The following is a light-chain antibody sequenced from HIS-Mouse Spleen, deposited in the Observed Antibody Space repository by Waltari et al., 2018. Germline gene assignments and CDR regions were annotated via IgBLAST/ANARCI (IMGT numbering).Light chain of an antibody. CDR2: EGS. CDR1: SRDVGGLNL. CDR3: CSYAGSSTFVV. J-gene: IGLJ2*01. V-gene: IGLV2-23*01. Sequence: QSALTQPASVSGSPGQSTTIPCPGTSRDVGGLNLVPWYQQHPGKAPKLMIYEGSNRPSGVSTRFSGSKSGNTASLTISGLQAEDEADYYCCSYAGSSTFVVFGGGTKLTVL.